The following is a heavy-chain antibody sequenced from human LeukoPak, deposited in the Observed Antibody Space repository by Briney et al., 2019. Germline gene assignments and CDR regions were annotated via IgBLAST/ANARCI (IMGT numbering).Heavy chain of an antibody. D-gene: IGHD5-18*01. J-gene: IGHJ4*02. CDR1: GFTFSSYE. CDR2: VSGSGGST. Sequence: GGSLRLSCAASGFTFSSYEMNWVRQAPGKGLEWVSTVSGSGGSTYYADSVKGRFTISRNNSKNTAYLQMNSLRAEDTAVYYCVVDTTLAFYFDYWGQGTLVTVSS. CDR3: VVDTTLAFYFDY. V-gene: IGHV3-23*01.